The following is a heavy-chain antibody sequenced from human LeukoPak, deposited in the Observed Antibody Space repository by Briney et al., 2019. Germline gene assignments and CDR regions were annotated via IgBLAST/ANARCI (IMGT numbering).Heavy chain of an antibody. Sequence: SETLSLTCTVSGGSISSYYWSWIRQPAGKGLEWIGRIYTSGSTNYNPSLKSRVTMSVDTSKNQFSLKLSSVTAADTAVYYCAGFSIVVVAAAIDYWGQGTLVTVSS. CDR3: AGFSIVVVAAAIDY. J-gene: IGHJ4*02. CDR2: IYTSGST. CDR1: GGSISSYY. V-gene: IGHV4-4*07. D-gene: IGHD2-15*01.